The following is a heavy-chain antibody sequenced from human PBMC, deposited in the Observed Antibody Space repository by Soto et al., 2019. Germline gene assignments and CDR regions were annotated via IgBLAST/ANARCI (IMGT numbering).Heavy chain of an antibody. Sequence: PGGSLRLSCAASGFTFSDYYMSWIRQAPGKGLEWVSYISSSGSTIYYADSVKGRFTISRDNAKNSLYLQMNSLRAENTAVYYCARGFGYCSGGSCYRPYFDYWGQGTLVTVSS. V-gene: IGHV3-11*01. CDR2: ISSSGSTI. CDR1: GFTFSDYY. J-gene: IGHJ4*02. D-gene: IGHD2-15*01. CDR3: ARGFGYCSGGSCYRPYFDY.